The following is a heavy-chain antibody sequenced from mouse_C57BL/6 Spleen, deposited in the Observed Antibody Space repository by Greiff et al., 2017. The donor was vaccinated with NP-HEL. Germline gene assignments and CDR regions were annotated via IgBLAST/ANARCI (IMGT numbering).Heavy chain of an antibody. CDR3: ARLLNF. J-gene: IGHJ3*01. V-gene: IGHV1-61*01. CDR2: IYPSDSET. Sequence: QVQLQQPGAELVRPGSSVKLSCKASGYTFTSYWMDWVKQRPGQGLEWIGIIYPSDSETHYNQKFKDKATLTVDKSSSTAYMQLSSLTCEDYAVYYCARLLNFWGQGTLVTVSA. CDR1: GYTFTSYW.